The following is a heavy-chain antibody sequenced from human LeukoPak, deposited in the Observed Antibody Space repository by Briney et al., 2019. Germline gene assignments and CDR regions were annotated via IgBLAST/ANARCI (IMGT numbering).Heavy chain of an antibody. CDR3: ARVDRGYSYGLIQRVPYYYYMDV. J-gene: IGHJ6*03. Sequence: SETLSLTCAVYGGSFSGYYWSWIRQPPGKGLEWIGEINHSGSTNYNPSLKSRVTISVDTSKNQFSLKLSSVTAADTAVYYCARVDRGYSYGLIQRVPYYYYMDVWGKGTTVTVSS. V-gene: IGHV4-34*01. CDR2: INHSGST. D-gene: IGHD5-18*01. CDR1: GGSFSGYY.